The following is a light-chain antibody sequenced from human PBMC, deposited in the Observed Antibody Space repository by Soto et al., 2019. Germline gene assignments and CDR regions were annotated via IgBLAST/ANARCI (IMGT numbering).Light chain of an antibody. CDR3: QQRSNWPPLLT. CDR2: DAS. Sequence: EIVLTQSPATLSLSPGERATLSCRAGQSVSSYLAWYQQKPGQAPRLLIYDASNRATGIPARFSGSGSGTDFTLTISSLEPEDFAVYYSQQRSNWPPLLTFGGGTKVEIK. V-gene: IGKV3-11*01. CDR1: QSVSSY. J-gene: IGKJ4*01.